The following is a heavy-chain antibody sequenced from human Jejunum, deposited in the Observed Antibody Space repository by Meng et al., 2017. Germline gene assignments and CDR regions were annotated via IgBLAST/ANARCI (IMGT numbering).Heavy chain of an antibody. CDR2: TYYRSEWQN. V-gene: IGHV6-1*01. CDR3: TTWYGEY. D-gene: IGHD3-10*01. Sequence: QVQLQPSGPGLVNPPQTLSLSCAISGDSVSSNRALWHWVRQSPSRGLEWLGQTYYRSEWQNHYGVSVKSRITINADTSRNQFSLNLNSVTPEDTAVYYCTTWYGEYWGQGTLVTVSS. J-gene: IGHJ4*02. CDR1: GDSVSSNRAL.